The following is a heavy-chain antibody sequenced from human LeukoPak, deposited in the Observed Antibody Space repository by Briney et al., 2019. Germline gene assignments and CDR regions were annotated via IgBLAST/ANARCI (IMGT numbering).Heavy chain of an antibody. CDR3: ARHGNWNPKGAFDI. Sequence: SETLSLTCTVSGGSISSSSYYWGWIRQPPGKGLEWLGGIYYSGSTYYNPSLKSRVTISVDTSKNRFSLKLSSVTAADTAVYYCARHGNWNPKGAFDIWGQGTMVTVSS. CDR2: IYYSGST. V-gene: IGHV4-39*01. CDR1: GGSISSSSYY. D-gene: IGHD1-1*01. J-gene: IGHJ3*02.